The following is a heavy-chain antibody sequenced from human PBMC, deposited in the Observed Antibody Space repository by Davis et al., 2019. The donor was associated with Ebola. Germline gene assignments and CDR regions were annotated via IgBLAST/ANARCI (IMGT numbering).Heavy chain of an antibody. D-gene: IGHD4-11*01. V-gene: IGHV4-34*01. CDR2: INHSGST. CDR1: GGSFSGYY. J-gene: IGHJ4*02. CDR3: ARGTTVTRVFGY. Sequence: PSETLSLTCAVYGGSFSGYYWSWIRQPPGKGLEWIGEINHSGSTNYNPSLKSRVTISVDTSKNQFSLKLSSVTAADTAVYYCARGTTVTRVFGYWGQGTLVTVSS.